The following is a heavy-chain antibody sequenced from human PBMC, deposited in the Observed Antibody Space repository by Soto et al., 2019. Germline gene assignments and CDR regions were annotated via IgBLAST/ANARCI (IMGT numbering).Heavy chain of an antibody. CDR3: ARVGHYDFWSGYYTADFDY. CDR2: IIPIFGTA. D-gene: IGHD3-3*01. J-gene: IGHJ4*02. V-gene: IGHV1-69*13. Sequence: ASVKVSCKASGGTFSSYAISWVRQAPGQGLEWMGGIIPIFGTANYAQKFQGRVTITADESTSTAYMELSSLRSEDTAVYYCARVGHYDFWSGYYTADFDYWGQGTLVTVS. CDR1: GGTFSSYA.